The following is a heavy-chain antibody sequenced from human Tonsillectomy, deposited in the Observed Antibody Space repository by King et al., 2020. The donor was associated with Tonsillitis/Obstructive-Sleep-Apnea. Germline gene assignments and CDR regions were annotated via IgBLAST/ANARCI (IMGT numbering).Heavy chain of an antibody. CDR1: GYSFTSYW. CDR3: ARQALGYCSGGSCYSFDY. J-gene: IGHJ4*02. CDR2: IYPGDSDT. D-gene: IGHD2-15*01. Sequence: VQLVESGAEVKKPGESLKISCKGSGYSFTSYWIGWVRQMPGKGLEWMGIIYPGDSDTRYSPSFQGQVTISADKSISTAYLQWSSLKASDTAMYYCARQALGYCSGGSCYSFDYWGQGTLVTVSS. V-gene: IGHV5-51*01.